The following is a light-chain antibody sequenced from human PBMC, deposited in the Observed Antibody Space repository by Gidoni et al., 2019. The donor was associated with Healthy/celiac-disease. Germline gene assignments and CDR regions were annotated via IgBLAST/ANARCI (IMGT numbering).Light chain of an antibody. CDR2: KAS. J-gene: IGKJ2*01. Sequence: DIQLTQSPSSLSASVGDRVTITCRDSQTISNWLAWYQQKPRKAPKLLIYKASYVESGVPSRCSGRGSGTEFTLTISSLQPDDFATYYCQLYNTSPPYTFGQGTKLEIK. V-gene: IGKV1-5*03. CDR1: QTISNW. CDR3: QLYNTSPPYT.